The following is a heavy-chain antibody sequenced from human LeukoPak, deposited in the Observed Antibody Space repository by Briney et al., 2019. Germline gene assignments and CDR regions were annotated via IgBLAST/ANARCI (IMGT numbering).Heavy chain of an antibody. CDR3: ATTTEHYVWGSYRYYYYYYMDV. Sequence: SETLSLTCTVSGGSISTYYWSWIRQPAGKGLEWIGRIYISGSTNYNPSLKSRVSMSVDTSKNHFSLKLSSVTAADTAVYYCATTTEHYVWGSYRYYYYYYMDVWGKGTTVTISS. V-gene: IGHV4-4*07. D-gene: IGHD3-16*02. CDR1: GGSISTYY. CDR2: IYISGST. J-gene: IGHJ6*03.